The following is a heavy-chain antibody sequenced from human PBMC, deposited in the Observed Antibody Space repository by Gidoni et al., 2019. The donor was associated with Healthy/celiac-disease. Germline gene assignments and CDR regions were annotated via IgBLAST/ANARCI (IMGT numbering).Heavy chain of an antibody. J-gene: IGHJ6*03. V-gene: IGHV3-7*01. D-gene: IGHD2-2*01. Sequence: VANIKQDGSEKYYVDSVKGRFTISRDNAKNSLYLQMHSLRGEDTAVYYCAREGYLEVVVPASIRYYYYYMDVWGKGTTVTVSS. CDR2: IKQDGSEK. CDR3: AREGYLEVVVPASIRYYYYYMDV.